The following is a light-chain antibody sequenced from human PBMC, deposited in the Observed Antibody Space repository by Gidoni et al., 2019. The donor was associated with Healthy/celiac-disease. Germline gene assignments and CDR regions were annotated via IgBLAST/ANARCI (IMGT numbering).Light chain of an antibody. J-gene: IGKJ1*01. CDR1: QIISSY. CDR3: QQSYSTPRT. V-gene: IGKV1-39*01. Sequence: DIQMTHSPSSLSASVGDRVTITCRASQIISSYLNWYQQKPGKAPKLLSYAASSLQSGVPSRFSGSGSGTDFTLTISSLQPEDFATYFCQQSYSTPRTFGQGTKVEIK. CDR2: AAS.